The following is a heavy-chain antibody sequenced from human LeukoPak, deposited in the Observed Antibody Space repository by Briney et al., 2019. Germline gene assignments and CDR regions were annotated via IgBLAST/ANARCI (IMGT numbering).Heavy chain of an antibody. CDR2: MNPNTGNT. D-gene: IGHD2-2*01. CDR1: GYTFTSFE. J-gene: IGHJ5*01. CDR3: ASGSTSTYDS. Sequence: ASVKVSCKVSGYTFTSFEINWVRQVTGQGLGWMGWMNPNTGNTGYAQKFQGRVTMTRDTSISTAYMELSGLTSEDTAVYFCASGSTSTYDSWGHGTMVTVSS. V-gene: IGHV1-8*01.